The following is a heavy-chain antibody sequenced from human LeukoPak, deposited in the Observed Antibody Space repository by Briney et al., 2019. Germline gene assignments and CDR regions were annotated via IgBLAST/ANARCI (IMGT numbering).Heavy chain of an antibody. D-gene: IGHD3-22*01. J-gene: IGHJ3*02. V-gene: IGHV1-46*01. CDR3: ARLKPNYYDSSAYGTFDI. CDR1: GYTFTSYY. Sequence: ASVKVSCKASGYTFTSYYMHWVRQAPGQGLEWMGIINPSGGSTSYAQKFQGRVTMTRDTSTSTVYMELSSLRSEDTAVYYCARLKPNYYDSSAYGTFDIWGQGTMVTVSS. CDR2: INPSGGST.